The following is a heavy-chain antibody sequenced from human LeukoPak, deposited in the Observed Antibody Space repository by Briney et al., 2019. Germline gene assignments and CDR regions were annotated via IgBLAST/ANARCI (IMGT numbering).Heavy chain of an antibody. CDR2: LYSGGST. D-gene: IGHD6-19*01. J-gene: IGHJ4*02. Sequence: GGSLRLSCAASGFTFDDYAMHWVRQAPGKGLEWVSILYSGGSTYYADSVKGRFTISRDNSKNTLYLQMNRLRAEDTAVYYCARSPVAVAGQNTFDYWGQGTLVTVSS. CDR1: GFTFDDYA. V-gene: IGHV3-66*01. CDR3: ARSPVAVAGQNTFDY.